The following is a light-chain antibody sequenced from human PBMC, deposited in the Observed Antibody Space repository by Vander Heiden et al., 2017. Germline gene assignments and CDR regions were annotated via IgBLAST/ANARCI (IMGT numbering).Light chain of an antibody. CDR1: RSDIGGYNY. J-gene: IGLJ2*01. CDR2: DVT. CDR3: SSYTSATTYI. Sequence: QSALTPPSSLSGSPGPSITISCTGSRSDIGGYNYVSWYQQYPGKAPKLIIYDVTDRPSGISDRFSGSKSGNTASLTISGLQTEDEADYYCSSYTSATTYIFGGGTKLTVL. V-gene: IGLV2-14*03.